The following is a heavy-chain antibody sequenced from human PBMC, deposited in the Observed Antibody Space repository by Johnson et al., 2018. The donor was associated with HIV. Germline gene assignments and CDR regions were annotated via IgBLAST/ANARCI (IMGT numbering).Heavy chain of an antibody. D-gene: IGHD1-26*01. V-gene: IGHV3-7*01. CDR2: IKQDGSEK. CDR3: AKESKWESRTPHAFDL. J-gene: IGHJ3*01. CDR1: GFTFTNYW. Sequence: VQLVESGGGLVQPGGSLRLSCAASGFTFTNYWMSWVRQAPGKGLEWVANIKQDGSEKYYVDSVKGRFTISKDNAKNSLYLQMKSLRPEDTAVYYCAKESKWESRTPHAFDLWGQGTMVTVSS.